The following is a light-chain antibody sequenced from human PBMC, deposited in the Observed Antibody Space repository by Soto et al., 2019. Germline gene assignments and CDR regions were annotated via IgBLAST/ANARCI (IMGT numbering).Light chain of an antibody. Sequence: EIVMTQSPATLSVSPGERATLSCRASHSVSSNLAWYQQKPGQAPRLLIYGASTRATGIPARFSASGSGTDFTLTISRLEPEDFAVYYCHHYPRSSWTFGQGTKVEVK. J-gene: IGKJ1*01. V-gene: IGKV3-15*01. CDR3: HHYPRSSWT. CDR1: HSVSSN. CDR2: GAS.